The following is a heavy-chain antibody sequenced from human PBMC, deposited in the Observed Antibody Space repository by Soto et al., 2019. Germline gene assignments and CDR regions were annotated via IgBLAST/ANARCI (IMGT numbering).Heavy chain of an antibody. V-gene: IGHV3-30*18. Sequence: GGSLRPLCAASGFPFSSYGMHLVPQAPGKGLEWVAVISYDGSNKNYADSVKGRFTTSRDNSKNTQYLQMNSLRAEDTAVYYCAKEVWSGPMDVWGQGTTVTVSS. CDR3: AKEVWSGPMDV. CDR1: GFPFSSYG. D-gene: IGHD3-3*01. J-gene: IGHJ6*02. CDR2: ISYDGSNK.